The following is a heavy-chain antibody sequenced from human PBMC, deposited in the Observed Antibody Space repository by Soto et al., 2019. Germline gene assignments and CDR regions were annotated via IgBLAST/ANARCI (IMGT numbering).Heavy chain of an antibody. V-gene: IGHV4-30-2*01. Sequence: QLQLEESGSGLVQPSQTLSLTCTVSGGSIGNDDYSWSWVRQPPGKGLEWIGYIYHSGTTYYNPSLSSRVTISVDGSNNQFFLKLSSMTAADTAVYYCATVIPATRYFAYWGQGILVTVSS. CDR2: IYHSGTT. CDR1: GGSIGNDDYS. D-gene: IGHD2-15*01. J-gene: IGHJ4*02. CDR3: ATVIPATRYFAY.